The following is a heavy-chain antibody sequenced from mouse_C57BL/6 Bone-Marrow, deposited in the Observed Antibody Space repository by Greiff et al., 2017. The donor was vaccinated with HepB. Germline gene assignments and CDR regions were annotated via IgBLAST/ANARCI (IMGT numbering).Heavy chain of an antibody. V-gene: IGHV1-76*01. J-gene: IGHJ4*01. Sequence: VQLQQSGAELVRPGASVKLSCKASGYTFTDYCMNWVKQRPGQGLEWIARIDPGGGNTYYNEKFKGKATLTAEKSSSTAYMHLSSLTSEDSAVYLYARTYDWSYEADMDYWGQGTTVTVSS. D-gene: IGHD1-1*01. CDR3: ARTYDWSYEADMDY. CDR2: IDPGGGNT. CDR1: GYTFTDYC.